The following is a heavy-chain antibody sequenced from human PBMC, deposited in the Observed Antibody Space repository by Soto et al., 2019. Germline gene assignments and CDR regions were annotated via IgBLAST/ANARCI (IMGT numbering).Heavy chain of an antibody. J-gene: IGHJ6*02. Sequence: SVKVSCKASGGTFSSYAISWVRQAPGQGLEWMGGIIPIFGTANYAQKFQGRVTITADESTSTAYMELSSLRSEDTAVYYCARGRKKSYDFWSGPPKSYYYYGMDVWGQGTTVTVS. V-gene: IGHV1-69*13. D-gene: IGHD3-3*01. CDR3: ARGRKKSYDFWSGPPKSYYYYGMDV. CDR2: IIPIFGTA. CDR1: GGTFSSYA.